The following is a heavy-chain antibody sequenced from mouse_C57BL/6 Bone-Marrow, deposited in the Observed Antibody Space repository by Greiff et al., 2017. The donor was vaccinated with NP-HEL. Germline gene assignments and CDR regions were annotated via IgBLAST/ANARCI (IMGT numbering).Heavy chain of an antibody. V-gene: IGHV1-26*01. J-gene: IGHJ1*03. CDR1: GYTFTDYY. Sequence: EVQLQQSGPELVKPGASVKISCKASGYTFTDYYMNWVKQSHGKSLEWIGDINPNNGGTSYNQKFKGKATLTVDKSSSTAYMELRSLTSEDSAVYYCARAEYGSTYWYFDVWGTGTTVTVSS. CDR3: ARAEYGSTYWYFDV. D-gene: IGHD1-1*01. CDR2: INPNNGGT.